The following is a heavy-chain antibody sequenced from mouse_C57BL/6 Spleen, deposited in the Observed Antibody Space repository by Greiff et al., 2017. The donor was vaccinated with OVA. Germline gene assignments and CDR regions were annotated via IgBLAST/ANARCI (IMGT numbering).Heavy chain of an antibody. Sequence: QVQLQQPGTEMVKPGASVKLSCKASGYTFTSYWMHGVKQRPGQGLEWIGNINPINGGNNYIEKFMRKATLTVDKSSSTAYMQLSSLTSEDSAVYYCARGGYSNPYYFDYWGQGTTLTVSS. CDR3: ARGGYSNPYYFDY. D-gene: IGHD2-5*01. CDR1: GYTFTSYW. J-gene: IGHJ2*01. V-gene: IGHV1-53*01. CDR2: INPINGGN.